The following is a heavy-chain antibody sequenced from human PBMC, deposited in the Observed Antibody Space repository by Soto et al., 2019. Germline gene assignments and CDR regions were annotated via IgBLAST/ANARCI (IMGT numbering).Heavy chain of an antibody. D-gene: IGHD3-22*01. Sequence: SVKVSCKASGGTFSSYAISWVRQAPGQGLDWMGGIIPIFGTANYAQKFQDRVTITADESTSTAYMELSSLRSEDTAVYYCARDNRSYYYDSSGPRACVYWGQGTLVTVSS. CDR3: ARDNRSYYYDSSGPRACVY. CDR1: GGTFSSYA. CDR2: IIPIFGTA. J-gene: IGHJ4*02. V-gene: IGHV1-69*13.